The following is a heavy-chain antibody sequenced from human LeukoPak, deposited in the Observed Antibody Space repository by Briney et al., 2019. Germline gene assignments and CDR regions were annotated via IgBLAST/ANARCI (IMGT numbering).Heavy chain of an antibody. Sequence: ASVKVSCKASGYTFISYDINWVRQATGQGLEWMGWMNPNSGNTGYAQKFQGRVTMTRNTSISTAYMELSSLRSEDTAVYYCARVGSSWYYSDYWGQGTLVTVSS. J-gene: IGHJ4*02. CDR2: MNPNSGNT. D-gene: IGHD6-13*01. CDR1: GYTFISYD. CDR3: ARVGSSWYYSDY. V-gene: IGHV1-8*01.